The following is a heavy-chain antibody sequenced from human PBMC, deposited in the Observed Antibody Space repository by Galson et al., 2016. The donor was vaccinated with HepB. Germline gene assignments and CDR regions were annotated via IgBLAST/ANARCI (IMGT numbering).Heavy chain of an antibody. D-gene: IGHD6-19*01. CDR2: IYQSGST. CDR3: SRDSGGWYFYY. CDR1: GASINSTNW. Sequence: ETLSLTCVVSGASINSTNWWSWVRQPPGKGLEWIGQIYQSGSTNYNPSLKSRVTISVDKSKKHFSLKLSSVTAADTAVYYCSRDSGGWYFYYWGQGTLVTVSS. J-gene: IGHJ4*02. V-gene: IGHV4-4*02.